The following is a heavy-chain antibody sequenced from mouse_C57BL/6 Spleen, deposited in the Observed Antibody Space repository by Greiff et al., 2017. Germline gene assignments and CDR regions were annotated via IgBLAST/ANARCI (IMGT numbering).Heavy chain of an antibody. CDR2: INPNNGGT. CDR3: ASQSNWFAY. J-gene: IGHJ3*01. D-gene: IGHD1-3*01. Sequence: VQLKQSGPELVKPGASVKIPCKASGYTFTDYNMDWVKQSHGKSLEWIGDINPNNGGTIYNQKFKGKATLTVDKSSSTAYMELRSLTSEDTAVYYCASQSNWFAYWGQGTLVTVSA. V-gene: IGHV1-18*01. CDR1: GYTFTDYN.